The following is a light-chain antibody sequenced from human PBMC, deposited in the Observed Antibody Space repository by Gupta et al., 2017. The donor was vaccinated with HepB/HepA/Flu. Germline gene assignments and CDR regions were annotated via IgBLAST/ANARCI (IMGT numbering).Light chain of an antibody. V-gene: IGKV1-5*03. CDR1: QTISSW. CDR2: KAS. CDR3: QQYNSYPCT. Sequence: DLHKTQSTSTLSASVGDRVTITCRDSQTISSWLAWYQQKPGQAPKLLIYKASSLKSEVPSRFSGRGSGTEFTLTISSLQPDDFATYYCQQYNSYPCTFGQGTKLEIK. J-gene: IGKJ2*02.